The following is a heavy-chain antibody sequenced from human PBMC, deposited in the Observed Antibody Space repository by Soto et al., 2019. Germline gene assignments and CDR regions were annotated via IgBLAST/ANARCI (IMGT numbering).Heavy chain of an antibody. CDR3: ATGGPAGSATFHNAD. J-gene: IGHJ4*02. V-gene: IGHV3-74*03. Sequence: EVQLVESGGELVQPGGSLRLSCAASGFTFGTYWMHWVRQPPGKGLVWVSQINGAGSGVTYGDSVKGRFTISRDNAQNTLYLQMDSLRAEDTAVYYCATGGPAGSATFHNADWGQGTLVTVSS. CDR2: INGAGSGV. D-gene: IGHD3-10*01. CDR1: GFTFGTYW.